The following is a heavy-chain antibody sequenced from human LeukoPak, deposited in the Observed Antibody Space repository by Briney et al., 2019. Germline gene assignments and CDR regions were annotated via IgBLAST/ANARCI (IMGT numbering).Heavy chain of an antibody. V-gene: IGHV1-2*06. CDR1: GYTFTGYY. CDR2: INPNSGGT. CDR3: AREENCSGGSCYYY. D-gene: IGHD2-15*01. Sequence: ASLKVSXKASGYTFTGYYMHWMRQAPGQGLEWIGRINPNSGGTNYAQKFQGRVTMTRDTSISTAYMELSRLRSDDTAVYYCAREENCSGGSCYYYWGQGTLVTVSS. J-gene: IGHJ4*02.